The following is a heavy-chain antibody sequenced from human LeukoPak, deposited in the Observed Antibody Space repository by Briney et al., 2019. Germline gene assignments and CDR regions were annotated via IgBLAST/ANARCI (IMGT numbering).Heavy chain of an antibody. V-gene: IGHV1-3*01. Sequence: ASVKVSCKASGYTFTSYAMHWVRQAPGQRLEWMGWINAGNGNTKYSQKFQGRVTITRDTSASTAYMELSSLRSEDTAVYYCAKDVGKWESLHFFDYWGQGTLVTVSS. D-gene: IGHD1-26*01. CDR2: INAGNGNT. J-gene: IGHJ4*02. CDR1: GYTFTSYA. CDR3: AKDVGKWESLHFFDY.